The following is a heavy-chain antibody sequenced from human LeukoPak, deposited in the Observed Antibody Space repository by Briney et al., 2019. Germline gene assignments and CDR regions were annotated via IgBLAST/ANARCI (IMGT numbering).Heavy chain of an antibody. CDR2: INPHSGGT. J-gene: IGHJ4*02. V-gene: IGHV1-2*02. D-gene: IGHD3-3*01. Sequence: ASVKVSCKASGYTFTGYYMHWVGQAPGQGLEWMGWINPHSGGTNYAQKFQGRVTMTRDTSISTAYMELSRLRSDDTAVYYCARAGFWSGYGLDSGSYPFDYWGQGTLVTVSS. CDR1: GYTFTGYY. CDR3: ARAGFWSGYGLDSGSYPFDY.